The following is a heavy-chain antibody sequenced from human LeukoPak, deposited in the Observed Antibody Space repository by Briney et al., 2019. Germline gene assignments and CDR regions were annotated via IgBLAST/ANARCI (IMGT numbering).Heavy chain of an antibody. CDR1: GFTFSRYS. CDR2: ISGSGGST. Sequence: PGGSLRLSCAASGFTFSRYSMNWVRQAPGKGLEWVSAISGSGGSTYYADSVKGRFTISRDNSKNTLYLQMNSLRAEDTAVYYCAKSLMVRGYDAFDIWGQGTMVTVSS. V-gene: IGHV3-23*01. J-gene: IGHJ3*02. D-gene: IGHD3-10*01. CDR3: AKSLMVRGYDAFDI.